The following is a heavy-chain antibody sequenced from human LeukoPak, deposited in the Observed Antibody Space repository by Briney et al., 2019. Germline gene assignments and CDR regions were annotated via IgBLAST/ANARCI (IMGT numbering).Heavy chain of an antibody. Sequence: ASVKVSCKASGYTFTSYYMHWVRQAPGQGLEWMGIINPSGGSTSYAQKFQGRVTMTRDTSTSTVYMELSSLRSEDTAVYYCARARDYYDSSGYYPPVAGDHYMDVWGKGTTVTVSS. J-gene: IGHJ6*03. D-gene: IGHD3-22*01. V-gene: IGHV1-46*01. CDR1: GYTFTSYY. CDR2: INPSGGST. CDR3: ARARDYYDSSGYYPPVAGDHYMDV.